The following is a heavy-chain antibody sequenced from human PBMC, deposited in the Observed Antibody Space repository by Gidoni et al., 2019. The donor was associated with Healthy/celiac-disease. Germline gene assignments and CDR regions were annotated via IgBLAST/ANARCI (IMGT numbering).Heavy chain of an antibody. V-gene: IGHV4-39*01. CDR3: ARRSLDYGDYDY. CDR1: GGSISSSSYY. CDR2: IYYSGST. D-gene: IGHD4-17*01. Sequence: HLQLQESGPGLVTPSETLSLTCTVSGGSISSSSYYWGWIRQPPGKGLEWIGSIYYSGSTYYNPSLKSRVTISVDTSKNQFSLKLSAVTAADTAVYYCARRSLDYGDYDYWGQGTLVTVSS. J-gene: IGHJ4*02.